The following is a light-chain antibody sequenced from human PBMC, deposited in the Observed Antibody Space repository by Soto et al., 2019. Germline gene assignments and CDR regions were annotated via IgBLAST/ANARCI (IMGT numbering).Light chain of an antibody. CDR3: QQYGSSPPYT. J-gene: IGKJ2*01. Sequence: EIVLTQSPGILSLSPGERATLSCRASQSVSGNYLAWYQQKPGQSPRPLIYGSADRATGIPDRFSGSGSGTDFTLTISRVEPEDFAVYYCQQYGSSPPYTFGQGTKVEIK. CDR2: GSA. CDR1: QSVSGNY. V-gene: IGKV3-20*01.